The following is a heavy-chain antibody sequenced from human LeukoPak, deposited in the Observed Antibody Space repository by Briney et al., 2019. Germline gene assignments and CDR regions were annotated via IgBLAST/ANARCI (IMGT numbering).Heavy chain of an antibody. V-gene: IGHV3-23*01. D-gene: IGHD2-15*01. CDR2: ICASASGT. CDR1: GFSFSSYA. Sequence: GGSLRLSCAASGFSFSSYAMSWVRQAPGKGLEWVSSICASASGTYYAGSAKGRFTISRDNSKNTLDLQMNNLRAEDTAVYYCAKAGGGSCHSSLDFWGQGTLVTVSS. J-gene: IGHJ4*02. CDR3: AKAGGGSCHSSLDF.